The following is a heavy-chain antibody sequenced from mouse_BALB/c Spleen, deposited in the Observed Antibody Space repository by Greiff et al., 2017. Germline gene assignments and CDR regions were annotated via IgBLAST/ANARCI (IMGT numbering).Heavy chain of an antibody. D-gene: IGHD4-1*01. CDR3: ARTEKTGAFAY. V-gene: IGHV1-4*01. CDR2: INPSSGYT. J-gene: IGHJ3*01. Sequence: VQLQQSGAELARPGASVKMSCKASGYTFTSYTMHWVKQRPGQGLEWIGYINPSSGYTNYNQKFKDKATLTADKSSSTAYMQLSSLTYEDSAVYYCARTEKTGAFAYWGQGTLVTVSA. CDR1: GYTFTSYT.